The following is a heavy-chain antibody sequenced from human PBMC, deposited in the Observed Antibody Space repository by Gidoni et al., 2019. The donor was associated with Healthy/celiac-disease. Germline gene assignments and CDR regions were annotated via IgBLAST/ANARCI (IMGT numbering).Heavy chain of an antibody. Sequence: QLQLQESGPGLVKPSETLSLTCTVSGCSIRSSHYYWGWIRQPPGKGLEWIGSIYYSGSTYYNPSLKSRVTISVDTSKNQFSLKLSSVTAADTAVYYCARQGPTIVLMVLLDVGWFDPWGQGTLVTVSS. V-gene: IGHV4-39*01. CDR1: GCSIRSSHYY. CDR3: ARQGPTIVLMVLLDVGWFDP. D-gene: IGHD2-8*01. J-gene: IGHJ5*02. CDR2: IYYSGST.